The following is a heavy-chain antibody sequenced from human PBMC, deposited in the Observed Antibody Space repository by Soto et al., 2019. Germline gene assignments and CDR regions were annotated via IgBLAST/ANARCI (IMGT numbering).Heavy chain of an antibody. J-gene: IGHJ4*02. CDR1: GYTFTSYG. CDR2: ISAYNGDT. D-gene: IGHD2-21*01. Sequence: ASVKVSCKASGYTFTSYGISWVRQAPGQGLEWVGWISAYNGDTDYAQKFQGRLSLTTDTSTSTAYMELRSLRSDDTAVYFCARGASILPGLQWGQGTLVTVCS. CDR3: ARGASILPGLQ. V-gene: IGHV1-18*01.